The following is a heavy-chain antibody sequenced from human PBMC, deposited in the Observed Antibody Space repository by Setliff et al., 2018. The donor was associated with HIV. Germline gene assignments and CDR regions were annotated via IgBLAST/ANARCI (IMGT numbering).Heavy chain of an antibody. J-gene: IGHJ4*02. CDR1: GGSFSGYY. V-gene: IGHV4-34*01. D-gene: IGHD3-22*01. CDR3: ARQFGSGYYFDY. CDR2: INHSGST. Sequence: PSETLSLTCAVYGGSFSGYYWSWIRQSPGKELEWIGGINHSGSTNYNPSLKSRVAISVDTSKNQFSLKVTSVTAADTALYYCARQFGSGYYFDYSGQATLVTVSS.